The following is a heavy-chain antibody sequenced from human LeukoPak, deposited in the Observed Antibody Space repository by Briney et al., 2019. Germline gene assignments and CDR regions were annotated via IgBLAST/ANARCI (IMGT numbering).Heavy chain of an antibody. CDR3: ARARVEGGKLTYFDY. Sequence: GRSLRLSCAASGFTFSSYGMHWVRQAPGKGLEWVSVIWYDGSNKYYADSVKGRFTISRDNSKNTLYLQMNSLRAEDTAVYYCARARVEGGKLTYFDYWGQGTLVTVSS. V-gene: IGHV3-33*01. D-gene: IGHD1-26*01. CDR2: IWYDGSNK. J-gene: IGHJ4*02. CDR1: GFTFSSYG.